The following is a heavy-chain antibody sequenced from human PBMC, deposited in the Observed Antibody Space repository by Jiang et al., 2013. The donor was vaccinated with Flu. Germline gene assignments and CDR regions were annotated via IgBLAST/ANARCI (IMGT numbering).Heavy chain of an antibody. CDR3: ARQSYQPLLYFDY. CDR1: GGSFSGYY. V-gene: IGHV4-34*01. D-gene: IGHD2-2*01. CDR2: INHSGST. J-gene: IGHJ4*02. Sequence: LLKPSETLSLTCAVYGGSFSGYYWSWIRQPPGKGLEWIGEINHSGSTNYNPSLKSRVTISVDTSKNQFSLKLSSVTAADTAVYYCARQSYQPLLYFDYWGQGTLVTVSS.